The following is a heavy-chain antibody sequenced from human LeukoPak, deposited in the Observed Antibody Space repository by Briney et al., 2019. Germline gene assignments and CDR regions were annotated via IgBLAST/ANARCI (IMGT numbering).Heavy chain of an antibody. Sequence: GGSLRLSCAASGFTFSKYAFNWVRQAPGKGLEWISAVSGSGGTTYYADSVKGRFTISRGNSKNTVSLQMNSLRVADTAVYYCAKDTSKGIAAAGTDYWGQGTLVTVSS. CDR3: AKDTSKGIAAAGTDY. J-gene: IGHJ4*02. CDR1: GFTFSKYA. D-gene: IGHD6-13*01. CDR2: VSGSGGTT. V-gene: IGHV3-23*01.